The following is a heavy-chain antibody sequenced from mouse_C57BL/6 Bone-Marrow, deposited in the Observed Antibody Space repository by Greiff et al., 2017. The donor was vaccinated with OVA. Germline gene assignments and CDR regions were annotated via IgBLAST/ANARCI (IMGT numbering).Heavy chain of an antibody. J-gene: IGHJ2*01. Sequence: VKLQQPGAELVKPGASVKLSCKASGYTFTSYWMHWVKQRPGQGLEWIGMIHPNSGSTNYNEKFKSKATLTVDKSSSTAYMQLSSLTSEDSAVYYCARKNNYYGSSCYFDYWGQGTTLTVSS. CDR1: GYTFTSYW. V-gene: IGHV1-64*01. CDR3: ARKNNYYGSSCYFDY. CDR2: IHPNSGST. D-gene: IGHD1-1*01.